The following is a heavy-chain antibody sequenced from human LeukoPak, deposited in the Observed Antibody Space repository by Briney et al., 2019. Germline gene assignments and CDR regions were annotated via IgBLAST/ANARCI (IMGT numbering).Heavy chain of an antibody. CDR1: GFTFGDYA. V-gene: IGHV3-49*04. J-gene: IGHJ4*02. CDR2: IRSKAYGGTT. D-gene: IGHD2-21*01. CDR3: TRDPLFCDY. Sequence: GGSLRPSCTASGFTFGDYAMTWVRQAPGKGLECVGFIRSKAYGGTTEYAAPVKGRFTISRDDSTSIAYLQMNSLKTEDTAVYYCTRDPLFCDYWGQGTLVTVSS.